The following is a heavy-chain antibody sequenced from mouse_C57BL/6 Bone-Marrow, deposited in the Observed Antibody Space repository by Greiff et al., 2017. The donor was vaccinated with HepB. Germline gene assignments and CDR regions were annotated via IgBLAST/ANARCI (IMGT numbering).Heavy chain of an antibody. CDR3: ARRSGAY. CDR2: INPGSGGT. D-gene: IGHD3-2*02. CDR1: GYAFTNYL. Sequence: VQLVESGAELVRPGTSVKVSCKASGYAFTNYLIEWVKQRPGQGLEWIGVINPGSGGTNYNEKFKGKATLTADKSSSTAYMQLSSLTSEDSAVYFCARRSGAYWGQGTLVTVSA. V-gene: IGHV1-54*01. J-gene: IGHJ3*01.